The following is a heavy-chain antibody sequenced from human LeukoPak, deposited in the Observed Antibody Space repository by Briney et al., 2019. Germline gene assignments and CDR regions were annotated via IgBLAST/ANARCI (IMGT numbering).Heavy chain of an antibody. V-gene: IGHV4-4*07. CDR3: ARDRADNGDYIKFDY. D-gene: IGHD4-17*01. CDR1: GDSMSSYY. CDR2: IHSSGNT. Sequence: SETLSLTCTVSGDSMSSYYWSWIRQPAGKGLEWIGRIHSSGNTNFNPSLKSRVTMSADTSKNQFSLKLSSVTAADTAVYYCARDRADNGDYIKFDYWGQGSLVTVSS. J-gene: IGHJ4*02.